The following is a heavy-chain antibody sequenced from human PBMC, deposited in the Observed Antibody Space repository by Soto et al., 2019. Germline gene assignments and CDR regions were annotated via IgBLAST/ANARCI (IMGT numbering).Heavy chain of an antibody. CDR1: GGTFSSYA. J-gene: IGHJ4*02. CDR3: AGLPGEVVEYYFDY. CDR2: IIPIFGTA. D-gene: IGHD2-15*01. Sequence: QVQLVQSGAEVKKPGSSVKVSCKASGGTFSSYAISWVRQAPGQGLEWMGGIIPIFGTANYAQKFQGRVTIAADECTSTAYMGLSSLRSEDTAVDYCAGLPGEVVEYYFDYWGQGTLVTVSS. V-gene: IGHV1-69*12.